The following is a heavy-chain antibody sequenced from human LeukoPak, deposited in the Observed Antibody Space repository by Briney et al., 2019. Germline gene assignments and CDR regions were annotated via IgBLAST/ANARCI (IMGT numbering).Heavy chain of an antibody. V-gene: IGHV3-43*02. CDR2: ICGDGGST. J-gene: IGHJ3*02. CDR3: AKTYCGGDCYSRALAFDI. CDR1: GFTFDDYA. Sequence: GGCLRLSCAASGFTFDDYAMHWVRQAPGKGLEWVSLICGDGGSTYYADSVKGRFTTSRDNSKNSLYLQMKSLRTENTALYYCAKTYCGGDCYSRALAFDIWGQGTMVTVSS. D-gene: IGHD2-21*02.